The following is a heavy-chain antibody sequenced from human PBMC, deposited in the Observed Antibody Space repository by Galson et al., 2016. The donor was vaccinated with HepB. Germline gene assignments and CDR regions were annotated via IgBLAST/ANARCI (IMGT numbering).Heavy chain of an antibody. CDR1: TNYY. CDR2: INPTGSST. CDR3: ARSPQWLEHFDY. D-gene: IGHD6-19*01. J-gene: IGHJ4*02. V-gene: IGHV1-46*01. Sequence: TNYYMHWVRQAPRQGLQWMGIINPTGSSTSYAQKFQGRVTLTRDTSTSTVYMELSSLRSEDTAVYYCARSPQWLEHFDYWGQGTLVTVSS.